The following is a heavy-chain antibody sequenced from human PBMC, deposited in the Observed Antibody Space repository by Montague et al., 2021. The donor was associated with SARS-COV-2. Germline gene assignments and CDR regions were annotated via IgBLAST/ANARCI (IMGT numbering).Heavy chain of an antibody. J-gene: IGHJ3*02. CDR3: ARVGQGSSWYEVAFDI. V-gene: IGHV4-59*01. CDR2: IHNSGST. Sequence: SETLSLTCTVSGGSISRCSWTWIRQPPGKGLEWIGYIHNSGSTNXNPSLTSRVTISVDTPKNQFSLKLSSVAAADTAVYYCARVGQGSSWYEVAFDIWGQGTMVTVSS. CDR1: GGSISRCS. D-gene: IGHD6-13*01.